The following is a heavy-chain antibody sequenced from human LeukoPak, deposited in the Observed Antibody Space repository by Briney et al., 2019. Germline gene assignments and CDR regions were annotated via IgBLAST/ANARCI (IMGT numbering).Heavy chain of an antibody. Sequence: ASVKVSCKASGYTFTGYYMHWVRQAPGQGLEWMGRINPNSGGTNYAQKFQGWVTMTGDTSISTAYMELSRLRSDDTAVYYCARERGTMVRGVFYGMDVWGQGTTVTVSS. V-gene: IGHV1-2*04. CDR1: GYTFTGYY. CDR3: ARERGTMVRGVFYGMDV. D-gene: IGHD3-10*01. CDR2: INPNSGGT. J-gene: IGHJ6*02.